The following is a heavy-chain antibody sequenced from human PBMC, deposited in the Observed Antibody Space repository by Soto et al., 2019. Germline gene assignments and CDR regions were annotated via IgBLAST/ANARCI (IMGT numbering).Heavy chain of an antibody. CDR3: ASTPAFIAAAGTKAIDY. Sequence: GASVKVSCKASGGTFSSYAISWVRQAPGQGLEWMGGIIPIFGTANYAQKFQGRVTITADESTSTAYMELSSLRSEDTAVYYCASTPAFIAAAGTKAIDYGGQGTLVTVS. D-gene: IGHD6-13*01. CDR2: IIPIFGTA. CDR1: GGTFSSYA. J-gene: IGHJ4*02. V-gene: IGHV1-69*13.